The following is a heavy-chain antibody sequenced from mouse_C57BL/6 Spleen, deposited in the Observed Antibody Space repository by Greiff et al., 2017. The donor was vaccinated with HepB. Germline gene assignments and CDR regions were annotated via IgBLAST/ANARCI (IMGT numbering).Heavy chain of an antibody. J-gene: IGHJ3*01. V-gene: IGHV3-6*01. CDR3: ARRGYVPWFAY. CDR1: GYSITSGYY. CDR2: ISYDGSN. Sequence: EVQLQESGPGLVKPSQSLSLTCSVPGYSITSGYYWNWIRQFPGNKLEWMGYISYDGSNNYNPSLKNRISITRDTSKNQFFLKLNSVTTEDTATYYCARRGYVPWFAYWGQGTLVTVSA. D-gene: IGHD2-2*01.